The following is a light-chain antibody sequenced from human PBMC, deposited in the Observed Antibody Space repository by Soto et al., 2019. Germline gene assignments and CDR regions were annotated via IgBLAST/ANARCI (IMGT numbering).Light chain of an antibody. CDR2: AAS. V-gene: IGKV1-5*01. CDR1: QSISTW. Sequence: DIQMTQSPSALPASVGDRVTITCRASQSISTWLAWYQQKPGKAPNLLIYAASTLQSGVPSRFSGSGSGTDFTLTINSLQPEDFATYYCQQYSSYPWTFGQGTKVDIK. CDR3: QQYSSYPWT. J-gene: IGKJ1*01.